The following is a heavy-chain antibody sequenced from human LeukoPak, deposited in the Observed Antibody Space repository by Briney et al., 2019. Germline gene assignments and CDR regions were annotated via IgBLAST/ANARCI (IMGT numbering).Heavy chain of an antibody. CDR3: AGLTSGYGSPFDP. D-gene: IGHD5-12*01. CDR2: IYYSGST. Sequence: PSETLSLTCTVSGGSISSYYWSWIRQPPGKGLEWTGYIYYSGSTNYNPSLKSRVTISVDTSKNQFSLKLSSVTAADTAVYYCAGLTSGYGSPFDPWGQGTLVTVSS. V-gene: IGHV4-59*08. CDR1: GGSISSYY. J-gene: IGHJ5*02.